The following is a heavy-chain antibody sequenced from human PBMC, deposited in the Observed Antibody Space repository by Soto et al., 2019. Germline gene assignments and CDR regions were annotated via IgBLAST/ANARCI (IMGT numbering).Heavy chain of an antibody. J-gene: IGHJ5*02. D-gene: IGHD2-15*01. Sequence: ASVKVSCKASGYTFTSYGISWVRQAPGQGLEWMGWISAYNGNTNYAQKLQGRVTMTTDTSTSTAYMEPRSLRSDDTAVYYCARDSTKRRGYCSGGSCYGSWFDPWGQGTLVTVSS. V-gene: IGHV1-18*04. CDR2: ISAYNGNT. CDR3: ARDSTKRRGYCSGGSCYGSWFDP. CDR1: GYTFTSYG.